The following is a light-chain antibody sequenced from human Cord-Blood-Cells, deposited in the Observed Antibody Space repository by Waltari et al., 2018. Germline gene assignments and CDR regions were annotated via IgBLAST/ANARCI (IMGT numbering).Light chain of an antibody. CDR2: DVS. Sequence: QSALTQPRSVSGSPGQSVTISSPGASSDVGGYNYFSWYQQHPGKAPTLMIYDVSKRPSGVPDRFSGSKSGNTASLTISGLQAEDEADYYCCSYAGSYTYVFGTGTKVTVL. CDR1: SSDVGGYNY. V-gene: IGLV2-11*01. J-gene: IGLJ1*01. CDR3: CSYAGSYTYV.